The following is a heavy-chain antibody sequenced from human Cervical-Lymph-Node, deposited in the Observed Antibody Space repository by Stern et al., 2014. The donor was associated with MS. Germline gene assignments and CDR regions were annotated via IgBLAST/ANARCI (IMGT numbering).Heavy chain of an antibody. V-gene: IGHV5-51*03. CDR3: ARDRSRNWNYLAY. Sequence: VQLVQSGAEVKKPGQSLQISCTGSGFSFSTYWIAWVRQMPGKGLEWMGIIHPGDSDPRYSPSFQGQVTMSVDKSTSTAYLQWNSLKASDTAMYYCARDRSRNWNYLAYWGQGTLVTVSS. CDR1: GFSFSTYW. J-gene: IGHJ4*02. D-gene: IGHD1-20*01. CDR2: IHPGDSDP.